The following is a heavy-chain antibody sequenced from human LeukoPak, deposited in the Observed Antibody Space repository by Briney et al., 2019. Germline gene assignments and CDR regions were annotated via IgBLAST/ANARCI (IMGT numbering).Heavy chain of an antibody. D-gene: IGHD2-8*02. Sequence: SVKVSCKASGGTFSSYAISWVRQAPGQGLEWMGGIIPIFGTANNAQKFQGRVTITADESTSTAYMELSSLRSEDTAVYYCAKEGTLVRYFDYWGQGTLVTVSS. J-gene: IGHJ4*02. CDR3: AKEGTLVRYFDY. CDR1: GGTFSSYA. V-gene: IGHV1-69*13. CDR2: IIPIFGTA.